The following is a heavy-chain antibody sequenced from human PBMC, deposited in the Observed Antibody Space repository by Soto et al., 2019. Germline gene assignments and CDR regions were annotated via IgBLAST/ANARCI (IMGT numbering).Heavy chain of an antibody. J-gene: IGHJ4*02. CDR3: ASSITIFGVVIESPPPDY. CDR1: GGTFSSYT. V-gene: IGHV1-69*02. D-gene: IGHD3-3*01. CDR2: IIPILGIA. Sequence: SVKVSCKASGGTFSSYTISWVRQAPGQGLEWMGRIIPILGIANYAQKFQGRVTITADKSTSTAYMELSSLRSEDTAVYYCASSITIFGVVIESPPPDYWGQGTLVTVSS.